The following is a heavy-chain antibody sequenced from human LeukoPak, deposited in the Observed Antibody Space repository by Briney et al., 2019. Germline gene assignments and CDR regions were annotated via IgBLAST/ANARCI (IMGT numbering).Heavy chain of an antibody. J-gene: IGHJ4*02. Sequence: PSETLSLTCTVSGGSITSSSYYWGWIRQPPGEGLEWIGSIFYSGGTYYNPSLKSRVTISVDTSKTQFSLKPSSVTAADTAVYYCAKQQLVRCFDYWGQGTLVTVSS. CDR1: GGSITSSSYY. CDR3: AKQQLVRCFDY. CDR2: IFYSGGT. V-gene: IGHV4-39*01. D-gene: IGHD6-13*01.